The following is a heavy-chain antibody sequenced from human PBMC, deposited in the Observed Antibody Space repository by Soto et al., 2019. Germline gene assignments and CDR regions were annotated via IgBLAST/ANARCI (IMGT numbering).Heavy chain of an antibody. V-gene: IGHV4-61*01. Sequence: PSETLSLTCTVSGGSVSSGSYYWSWIRQPPGKGLEWIGYIYYSGSTNYNPSLKSRVTISVDTSKNQFSLKLSSVTAADTAVYYCARDRRESLAYWGQGTLVTVSS. D-gene: IGHD3-10*01. CDR2: IYYSGST. CDR1: GGSVSSGSYY. J-gene: IGHJ4*02. CDR3: ARDRRESLAY.